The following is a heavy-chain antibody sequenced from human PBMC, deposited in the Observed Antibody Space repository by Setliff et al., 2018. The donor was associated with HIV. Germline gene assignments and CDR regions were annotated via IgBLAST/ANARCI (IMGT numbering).Heavy chain of an antibody. Sequence: PSETLSLTCAVSGGSVSSSNWWSWVRQPPGKGLEWIGEISQSGSTNYNPSLKSRVTISVDKSKNQFSLKLSAVTAADTGLYYCARVASWGGRNYLDIWGQPSLVTVSS. CDR2: ISQSGST. D-gene: IGHD3-10*01. CDR1: GGSVSSSNW. J-gene: IGHJ4*01. CDR3: ARVASWGGRNYLDI. V-gene: IGHV4-4*02.